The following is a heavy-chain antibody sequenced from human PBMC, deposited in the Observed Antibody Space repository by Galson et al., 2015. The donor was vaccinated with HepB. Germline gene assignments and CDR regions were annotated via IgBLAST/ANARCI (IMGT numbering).Heavy chain of an antibody. D-gene: IGHD5-12*01. J-gene: IGHJ4*02. V-gene: IGHV3-74*01. CDR3: ARESGYGPFFFDY. CDR2: INSDGSST. CDR1: GFTFSSYW. Sequence: SLRLSCAASGFTFSSYWMHWVRQAPGKGLVWVSRINSDGSSTSYADSVKGRFTISRDNAKNTLYLQMNSLRAEDTAVYYCARESGYGPFFFDYWGQGTLVTVSS.